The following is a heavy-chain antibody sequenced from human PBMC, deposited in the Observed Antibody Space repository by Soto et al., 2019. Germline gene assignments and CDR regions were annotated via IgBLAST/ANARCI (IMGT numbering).Heavy chain of an antibody. Sequence: QLHLQESGPGLVKPSETLSLTCTVSGGSINNNNFYGGWLRQPPGKGLEWIGIISYSGGTYYNPSLRRRVTMSVDTSTNQFSLELRFVTAADTAVYYCARQGSGFDRYFDSWGQGTLVTVSS. V-gene: IGHV4-39*01. CDR2: ISYSGGT. D-gene: IGHD3-22*01. J-gene: IGHJ4*02. CDR3: ARQGSGFDRYFDS. CDR1: GGSINNNNFY.